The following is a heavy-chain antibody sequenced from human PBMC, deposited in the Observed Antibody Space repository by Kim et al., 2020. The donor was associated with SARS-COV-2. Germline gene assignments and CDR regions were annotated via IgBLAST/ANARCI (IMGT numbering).Heavy chain of an antibody. J-gene: IGHJ4*02. CDR2: IVVGSGNT. Sequence: SVKVSCKASEFTFTSSAVQWVRQARGQRLEFIGWIVVGSGNTNYAQKFQERVTITRDMSTSTAYMELSSLRSEDTAVYYCAADRGCSGGSCYLFDYWGQ. D-gene: IGHD2-15*01. CDR1: EFTFTSSA. CDR3: AADRGCSGGSCYLFDY. V-gene: IGHV1-58*01.